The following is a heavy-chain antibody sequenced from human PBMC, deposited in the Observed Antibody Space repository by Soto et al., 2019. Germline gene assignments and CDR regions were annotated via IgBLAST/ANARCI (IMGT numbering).Heavy chain of an antibody. CDR3: AREGCRSTSCYVMGVKWFDP. D-gene: IGHD2-2*01. J-gene: IGHJ5*01. CDR2: ISAYNGNT. Sequence: ASVKVSCKASGYTFTSYGISWVRQAPGQGLEWMGWISAYNGNTNYAQKLQGRVTMTTDTSTSTAYMELRSLRSDDTAVYYCAREGCRSTSCYVMGVKWFDPWGQGTLVTVSS. V-gene: IGHV1-18*01. CDR1: GYTFTSYG.